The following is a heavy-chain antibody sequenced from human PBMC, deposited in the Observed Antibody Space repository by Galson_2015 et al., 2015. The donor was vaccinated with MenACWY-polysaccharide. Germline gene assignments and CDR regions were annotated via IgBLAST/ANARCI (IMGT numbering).Heavy chain of an antibody. CDR1: GFTFSSYD. CDR2: IGTAGDT. Sequence: SLRLSCAASGFTFSSYDMHWVRQATGKGLEWVSAIGTAGDTYYPGSVKGRLTISRENAKNSLYLQMNSLRAEDTAVYYCARGSLTDRARPTQPYWYFDLWGRGTLVTVSS. CDR3: ARGSLTDRARPTQPYWYFDL. V-gene: IGHV3-13*01. D-gene: IGHD2-21*02. J-gene: IGHJ2*01.